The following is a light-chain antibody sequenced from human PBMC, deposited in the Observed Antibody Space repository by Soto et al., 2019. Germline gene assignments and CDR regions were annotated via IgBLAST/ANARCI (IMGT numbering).Light chain of an antibody. J-gene: IGKJ1*01. CDR2: DAS. CDR3: QHYNSYSEA. V-gene: IGKV1-5*01. Sequence: DMQMTQSPSSLSAAVGDRVTITFRASQSISSWLAWYQQKPGKAPKLLIYDASSLESGVPSRFSGSGSGTEFTLTISSLQPDDFATYYCQHYNSYSEAFGQGTKVDIK. CDR1: QSISSW.